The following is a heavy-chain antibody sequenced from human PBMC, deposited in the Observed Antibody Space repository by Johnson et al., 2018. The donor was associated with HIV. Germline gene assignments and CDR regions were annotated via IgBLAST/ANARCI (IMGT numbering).Heavy chain of an antibody. CDR1: GFTFSDYY. Sequence: QVQLVESGGGLVKPGGSLRLSCAASGFTFSDYYMSWIRQAPGKGLEWVSYFTDSVRGRFTISRDNSKNTLFLQMNSLRVEDTAVYYCARMAAHVSDFLGQGAIVNGSS. V-gene: IGHV3-11*06. D-gene: IGHD5-24*01. J-gene: IGHJ3*01. CDR3: ARMAAHVSDF.